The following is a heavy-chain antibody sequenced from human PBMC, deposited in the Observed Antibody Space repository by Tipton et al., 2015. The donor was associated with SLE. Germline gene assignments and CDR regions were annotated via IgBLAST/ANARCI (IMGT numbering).Heavy chain of an antibody. V-gene: IGHV4-59*01. Sequence: TLFLTCTVSGGSISLYYWSWIRQAPGKGLEWVGHIYNSGSTNYNPSLKSRVSISLDTSKKQFSLTLTSVTPADTAVYYCARHPSTWFDPWGQGSLVIVSS. CDR1: GGSISLYY. CDR2: IYNSGST. CDR3: ARHPSTWFDP. J-gene: IGHJ5*02.